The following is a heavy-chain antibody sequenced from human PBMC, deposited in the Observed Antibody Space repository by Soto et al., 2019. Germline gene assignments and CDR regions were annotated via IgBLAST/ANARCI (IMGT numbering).Heavy chain of an antibody. CDR3: ARESGYWLDS. Sequence: QVQLVQSGAEVEKPGASVKLSCKASGYIFTNYYMHWVRQAPGQGLEWMGLINPSGGSTSYAQMFQGRVTVTSDTSTITVYMELSSLRSEDTAVYYCARESGYWLDSWGQGTLVTVSS. D-gene: IGHD3-10*01. CDR1: GYIFTNYY. J-gene: IGHJ5*01. CDR2: INPSGGST. V-gene: IGHV1-46*01.